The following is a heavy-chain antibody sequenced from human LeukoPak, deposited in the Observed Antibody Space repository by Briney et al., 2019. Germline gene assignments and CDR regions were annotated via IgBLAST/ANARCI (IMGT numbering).Heavy chain of an antibody. CDR2: ISAYNGNT. CDR3: ARERIAVAGSDY. V-gene: IGHV1-18*01. Sequence: GASVKVSCKASGYTFTSYGISWVRQAPGQGLEWMGWISAYNGNTNYAQKLQGRVTVTTDTSTSTAHMELRSLRSDDTAVYYCARERIAVAGSDYWGQGTLVTVSS. CDR1: GYTFTSYG. J-gene: IGHJ4*02. D-gene: IGHD6-19*01.